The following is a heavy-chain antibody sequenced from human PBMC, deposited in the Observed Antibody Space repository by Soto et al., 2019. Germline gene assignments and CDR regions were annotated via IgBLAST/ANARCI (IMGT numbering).Heavy chain of an antibody. Sequence: QVQLQESGPGLVKPSQTLSLTCTVSGGSITSGGYYWSWIRQHPGKGLEWIGYIYYSGFTYYNPSITSRVTISVDTSKNQFSRTLSSVTAAYTAVFYCARSVFPWGQGTLVTVSS. V-gene: IGHV4-31*03. CDR3: ARSVFP. CDR1: GGSITSGGYY. J-gene: IGHJ5*02. CDR2: IYYSGFT.